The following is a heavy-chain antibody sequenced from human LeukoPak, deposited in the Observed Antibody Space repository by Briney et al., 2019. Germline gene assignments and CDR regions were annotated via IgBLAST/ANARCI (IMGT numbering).Heavy chain of an antibody. D-gene: IGHD4/OR15-4a*01. J-gene: IGHJ3*01. CDR2: IWYDGSD. CDR1: GFTFSNYG. V-gene: IGHV3-33*06. Sequence: GGSLRLSCAVSGFTFSNYGMHWVRQAPGKGLEWVAVIWYDGSDYYADSVKGRFTISRDNSKNTLFLQMNGLSAEDTAVYYCAKDFGRDYKTANDAFDVWGQGTMVTVSS. CDR3: AKDFGRDYKTANDAFDV.